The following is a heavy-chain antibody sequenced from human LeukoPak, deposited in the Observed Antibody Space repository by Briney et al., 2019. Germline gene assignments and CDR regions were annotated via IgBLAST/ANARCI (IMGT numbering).Heavy chain of an antibody. CDR1: GYTFSSYG. CDR2: IWYDGSKK. CDR3: ARAEVGSGSYYDFDY. V-gene: IGHV3-30*02. Sequence: GGSLRLSCAASGYTFSSYGMHWVRQAPGKGLEWVAYIWYDGSKKEYVDSVKGRFMISRDNSKNTVYLQMNSLTIEDTAVYYCARAEVGSGSYYDFDYWGQGTLVTVSS. J-gene: IGHJ4*02. D-gene: IGHD3-10*01.